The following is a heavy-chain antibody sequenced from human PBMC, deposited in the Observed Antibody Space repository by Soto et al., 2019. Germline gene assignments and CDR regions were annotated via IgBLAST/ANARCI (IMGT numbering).Heavy chain of an antibody. V-gene: IGHV4-31*03. CDR1: GGALSSGGHY. J-gene: IGHJ4*02. CDR3: ASAHEYGDYVH. CDR2: IYHRGRT. D-gene: IGHD4-17*01. Sequence: LSLTCTVSGGALSSGGHYWSWIRQLPGKGLEWIGYIYHRGRTDYNPSLKSRATISEDTSKNQFSLTVRSVTAADTAIYFCASAHEYGDYVHWGQGILVTVSS.